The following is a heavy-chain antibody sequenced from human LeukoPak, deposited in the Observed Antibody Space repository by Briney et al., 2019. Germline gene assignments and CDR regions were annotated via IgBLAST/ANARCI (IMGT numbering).Heavy chain of an antibody. CDR3: GRRFDS. V-gene: IGHV4-59*08. J-gene: IGHJ4*02. Sequence: SETLSLTCTVSGDSICRYQWNWVRQPPGKGLEWIGCVYYSGSSNYNPSLKSRVTISVDTSKNQFSLTLTSVTAADTAIYYCGRRFDSSGQGALVTVSS. CDR2: VYYSGSS. CDR1: GDSICRYQ.